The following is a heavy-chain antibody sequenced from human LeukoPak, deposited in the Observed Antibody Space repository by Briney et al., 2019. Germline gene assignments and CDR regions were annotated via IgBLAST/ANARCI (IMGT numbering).Heavy chain of an antibody. CDR3: VTVGSASSYRAFDY. Sequence: GGSLRLSCAASGFTFSSCAMTWVRQAPGKGLEWVSGISGSGDTTYYADSVKGRFTISRDNSKNTLYLQMNSLRAEDTAVYYCVTVGSASSYRAFDYWGQGTLVTVSS. J-gene: IGHJ4*02. V-gene: IGHV3-23*01. CDR2: ISGSGDTT. D-gene: IGHD3-10*01. CDR1: GFTFSSCA.